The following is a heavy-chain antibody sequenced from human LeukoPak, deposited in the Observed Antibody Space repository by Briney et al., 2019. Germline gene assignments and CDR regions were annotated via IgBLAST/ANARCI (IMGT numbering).Heavy chain of an antibody. Sequence: PGGSLRLSCTASGFTVSSNYMSWDRQAPGKGLEWVSTLYSGGSAYYADSVKGRFIVSRDDSKNTLFLQMNSLRDEDTAVYYCARDFSGYCSGGTCYFGYWGQGTLVTVSS. CDR3: ARDFSGYCSGGTCYFGY. D-gene: IGHD2-15*01. CDR1: GFTVSSNY. CDR2: LYSGGSA. J-gene: IGHJ4*02. V-gene: IGHV3-66*01.